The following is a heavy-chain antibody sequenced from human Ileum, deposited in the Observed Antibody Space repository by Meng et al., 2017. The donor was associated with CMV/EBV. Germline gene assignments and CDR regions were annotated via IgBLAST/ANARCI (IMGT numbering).Heavy chain of an antibody. D-gene: IGHD3-10*01. Sequence: GGSLRLSCAASGFTFNNYAMTWVRQAPTKGLEWVSSISGSGAKTFYSDSVKGRFTISRDNSKKTLYLQMNSLRVEDTALYYCAKDYKTYYYGAGIPNFPDFWGQGTLVTVSS. V-gene: IGHV3-23*01. CDR2: ISGSGAKT. CDR3: AKDYKTYYYGAGIPNFPDF. J-gene: IGHJ4*02. CDR1: GFTFNNYA.